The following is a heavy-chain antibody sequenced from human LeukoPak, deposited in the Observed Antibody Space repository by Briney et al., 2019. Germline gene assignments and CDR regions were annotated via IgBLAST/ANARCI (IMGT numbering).Heavy chain of an antibody. CDR3: ARSPLLGSLEWLLGDYYYMDV. CDR2: IYYSGST. Sequence: SETLSLTCTVSGGSISSSSYYWGWIRQPPGKGLEWIGSIYYSGSTYYNPSLKSRVTISVDRSKNQFSLKLSSVTAADTAVYYCARSPLLGSLEWLLGDYYYMDVWGKGTTVTVSS. CDR1: GGSISSSSYY. V-gene: IGHV4-39*07. D-gene: IGHD3-3*01. J-gene: IGHJ6*03.